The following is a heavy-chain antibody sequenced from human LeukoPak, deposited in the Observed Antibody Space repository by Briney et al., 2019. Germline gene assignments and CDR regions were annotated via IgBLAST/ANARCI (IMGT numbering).Heavy chain of an antibody. CDR2: VGTSAGGR. CDR3: AREDYYGSGSYRDFDY. J-gene: IGHJ4*02. CDR1: GFTFSSYA. Sequence: GGSLRLSCAASGFTFSSYAMSWVRQAPGKGLEWISAVGTSAGGRYYAGSVKGRFTISRDNSKNTLYMQMNTLRVEDTAVYYCAREDYYGSGSYRDFDYWGQGTLVTVSS. V-gene: IGHV3-23*01. D-gene: IGHD3-10*01.